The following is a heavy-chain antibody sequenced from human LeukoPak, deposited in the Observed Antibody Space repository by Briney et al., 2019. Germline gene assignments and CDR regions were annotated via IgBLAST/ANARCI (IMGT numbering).Heavy chain of an antibody. D-gene: IGHD3-3*01. J-gene: IGHJ3*02. CDR3: AKDIGRRIFGVAYDAFHI. CDR2: MRNDGSQI. CDR1: GFTFSNYD. V-gene: IGHV3-30*02. Sequence: GGSLRLSCVASGFTFSNYDMHWVRQAPGKGLEWVASMRNDGSQIYHADSVKGRFTISRDNSKNTLYLQMNSLRVEDTAIYYCAKDIGRRIFGVAYDAFHIWGQGTMVTVSS.